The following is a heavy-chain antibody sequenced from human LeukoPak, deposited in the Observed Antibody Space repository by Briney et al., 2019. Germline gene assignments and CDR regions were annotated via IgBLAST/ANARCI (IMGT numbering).Heavy chain of an antibody. V-gene: IGHV5-51*01. CDR2: IYPGDSDT. CDR3: ARRILPVARRSSWSFDY. D-gene: IGHD6-13*01. CDR1: GYSFTSYW. Sequence: GESLKISCKGSGYSFTSYWIGWVRQMPGKGLEWMGIIYPGDSDTRYSPSFQGQVTISADKSISTAYLQWSSLKASDTAMYYCARRILPVARRSSWSFDYWGQGTLVTVSS. J-gene: IGHJ4*02.